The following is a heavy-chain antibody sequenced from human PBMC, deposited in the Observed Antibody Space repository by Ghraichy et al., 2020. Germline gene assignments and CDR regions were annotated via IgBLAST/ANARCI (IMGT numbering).Heavy chain of an antibody. CDR3: ARDHGRVPYY. CDR2: IIPLVGAP. D-gene: IGHD5-24*01. J-gene: IGHJ4*02. V-gene: IGHV1-69*08. Sequence: SVKVSCKTSGDSFSSYSFSWVRQAPGQGLEWMGRIIPLVGAPVYTQKLQGRISITADRSTDTVYMELSGLTSEDTAVYYCARDHGRVPYYWGQGTLVTVSS. CDR1: GDSFSSYS.